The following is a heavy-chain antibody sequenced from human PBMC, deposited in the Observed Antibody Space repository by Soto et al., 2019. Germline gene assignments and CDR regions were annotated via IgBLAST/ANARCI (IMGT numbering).Heavy chain of an antibody. Sequence: PGGSLRLSCAASGFSFSTYSMNGVRQAPGKGLEWVSSISSRGDTYYADSVKGRFTISRDNAKNSVSLQMDSLRAEDAAVYYCAREETAWPLAYGLDVWGQGTTVTVSS. CDR3: AREETAWPLAYGLDV. CDR2: ISSRGDT. V-gene: IGHV3-21*01. D-gene: IGHD2-21*02. CDR1: GFSFSTYS. J-gene: IGHJ6*02.